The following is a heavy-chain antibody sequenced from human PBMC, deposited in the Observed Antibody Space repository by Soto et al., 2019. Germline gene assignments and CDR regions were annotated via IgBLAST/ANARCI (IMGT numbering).Heavy chain of an antibody. Sequence: ETLSLTCAVYGGSFSGYYWSWIRQPPGKGLEWIGEINHSGSTNYNPSLKSRVTISVDTSKNQFSLKLSSVTAADTAVYYCARGPPYSYYYEDYFDYWGQGTLVTVSS. CDR3: ARGPPYSYYYEDYFDY. J-gene: IGHJ4*02. V-gene: IGHV4-34*01. D-gene: IGHD3-22*01. CDR2: INHSGST. CDR1: GGSFSGYY.